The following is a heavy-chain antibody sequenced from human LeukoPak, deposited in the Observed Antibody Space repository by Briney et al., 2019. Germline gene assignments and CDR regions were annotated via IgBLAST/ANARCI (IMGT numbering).Heavy chain of an antibody. J-gene: IGHJ5*02. D-gene: IGHD6-13*01. CDR3: GSSGSSWYENWLDL. CDR2: IYTSGST. V-gene: IGHV4-4*07. CDR1: ARSVSRYY. Sequence: PSETLSLTCTVSARSVSRYYWNSVRQPAGKGLEWIGRIYTSGSTNYNPSLKSRVSMSVDTSKNQFSLKLSSVTAEDTAVYYCGSSGSSWYENWLDLWGQGTLVTVSS.